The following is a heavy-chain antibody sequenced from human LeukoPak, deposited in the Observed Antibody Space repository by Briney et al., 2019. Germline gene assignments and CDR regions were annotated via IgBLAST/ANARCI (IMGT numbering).Heavy chain of an antibody. J-gene: IGHJ4*02. Sequence: SETLSFTCTVSGGSISSYYWSWIRQPAGKGLGWIGRIYSGGSTNYNPSLKSRVTMSVDSSNNQFSLKLSSVTAADTAVFYCARENTGSYREFDYWGQGTLVTVSS. D-gene: IGHD1-26*01. CDR1: GGSISSYY. CDR3: ARENTGSYREFDY. CDR2: IYSGGST. V-gene: IGHV4-4*07.